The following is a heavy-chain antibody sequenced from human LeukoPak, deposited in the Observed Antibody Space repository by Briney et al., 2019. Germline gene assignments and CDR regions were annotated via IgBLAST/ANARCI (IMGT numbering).Heavy chain of an antibody. CDR2: IYSGGST. J-gene: IGHJ6*04. CDR3: ARDRIAVAGGMDV. Sequence: GGSLRLSCAASGFTVSSNYMSWVRQAPGKGLEWVSVIYSGGSTYYADSVKGRFTISRDNSKNTLYLQMSSLRAEDTAVYYCARDRIAVAGGMDVWGKGTTVTISS. D-gene: IGHD6-19*01. V-gene: IGHV3-53*01. CDR1: GFTVSSNY.